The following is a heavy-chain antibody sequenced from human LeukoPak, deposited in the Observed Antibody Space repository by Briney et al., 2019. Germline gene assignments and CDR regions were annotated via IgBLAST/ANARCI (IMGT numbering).Heavy chain of an antibody. J-gene: IGHJ4*02. D-gene: IGHD2-15*01. CDR1: GFTFNNYA. Sequence: GGSLRLSCAASGFTFNNYAMSWVRQAPGKGLEWVSTINHNGGRTYYADSLEGRFAISRDNSKNTLFLQMHSLRAEDTAVYYCAKADRVASAATLDYWGQGTLVTVTS. V-gene: IGHV3-23*01. CDR3: AKADRVASAATLDY. CDR2: INHNGGRT.